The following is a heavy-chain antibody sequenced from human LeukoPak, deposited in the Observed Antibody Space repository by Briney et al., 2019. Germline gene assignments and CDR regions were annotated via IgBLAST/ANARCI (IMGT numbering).Heavy chain of an antibody. CDR2: IYYSGST. Sequence: KASETLSLTCTVSGGSVSSGSYYWSWIRQPPGKGLEWIGYIYYSGSTNYNPSLKSRVTISVDTSKNQFSLKLSSVTAADTAVYYCARAVISRLMVRGVIGYYYGMDVWGKGTTVTVSS. CDR1: GGSVSSGSYY. D-gene: IGHD3-10*01. J-gene: IGHJ6*04. V-gene: IGHV4-61*01. CDR3: ARAVISRLMVRGVIGYYYGMDV.